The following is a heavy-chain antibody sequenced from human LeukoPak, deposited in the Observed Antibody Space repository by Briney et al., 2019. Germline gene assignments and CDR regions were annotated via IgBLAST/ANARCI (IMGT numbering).Heavy chain of an antibody. CDR2: INAGNGNT. CDR3: ARDRDITMVRGVLDRFDP. J-gene: IGHJ5*02. D-gene: IGHD3-10*01. CDR1: GYTFTSYA. V-gene: IGHV1-3*01. Sequence: GASVKVSCKASGYTFTSYAMHWVRQAPGQRLEWMGWINAGNGNTKYSQKFQGRVTITRDTSASTAYMELSSLRSEDTAVYYCARDRDITMVRGVLDRFDPWGQGTLVTVSS.